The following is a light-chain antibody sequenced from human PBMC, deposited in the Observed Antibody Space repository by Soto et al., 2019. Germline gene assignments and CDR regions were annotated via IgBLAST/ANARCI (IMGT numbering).Light chain of an antibody. Sequence: EIVLTQSPATLPSSPGETATLSCRASQYVGTRLAWYQHKPGQAPRLLIYYTSNRATGIPARFSGSGSGTDFTLTINSLAPEDFAIYYCHLRQSWPRTFGQGTKVDIK. CDR2: YTS. CDR1: QYVGTR. J-gene: IGKJ1*01. V-gene: IGKV3-11*01. CDR3: HLRQSWPRT.